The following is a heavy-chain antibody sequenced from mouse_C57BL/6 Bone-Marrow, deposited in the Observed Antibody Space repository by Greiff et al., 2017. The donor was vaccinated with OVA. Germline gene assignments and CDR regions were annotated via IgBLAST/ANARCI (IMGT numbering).Heavy chain of an antibody. CDR2: IYPGGGYT. J-gene: IGHJ3*01. CDR3: ARSGSRSWFAY. CDR1: GYTFTNYW. V-gene: IGHV1-63*01. Sequence: VQLVESGAELVRPGTSVKMSCKASGYTFTNYWIGWAKQRPGHGLEWIGDIYPGGGYTNYNEKFKGKATLTADKSSSTAYMQFSSLTSEDSAIDYCARSGSRSWFAYWGQGTLVTVSA. D-gene: IGHD1-1*01.